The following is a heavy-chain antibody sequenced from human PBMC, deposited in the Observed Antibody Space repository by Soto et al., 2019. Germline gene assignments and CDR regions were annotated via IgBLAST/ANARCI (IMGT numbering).Heavy chain of an antibody. Sequence: QVQLVQSEAEVKKPGASVKVSCRASGYIFVNYGISWVRQAPGQGLEWMGWISAYNCNTKYAQEFQGRVTMTRDTSTRTAYMELGRMRSADPAVYYCARDHDVFTGYYLDYWGQGTLVTVSS. V-gene: IGHV1-18*01. CDR1: GYIFVNYG. CDR3: ARDHDVFTGYYLDY. CDR2: ISAYNCNT. D-gene: IGHD3-9*01. J-gene: IGHJ4*02.